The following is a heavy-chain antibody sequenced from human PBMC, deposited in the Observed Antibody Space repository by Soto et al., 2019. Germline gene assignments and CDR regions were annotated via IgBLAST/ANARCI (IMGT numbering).Heavy chain of an antibody. V-gene: IGHV3-11*01. CDR3: AIDRWDSGTNYGMDV. Sequence: QVQLVESGGGLVKPGGSLRLSCTASGFTFSDYYMTWIRQAPGKGLEWVSYITTSGSITYDADAVKGRFTVTRDNTNNSLYLNMNVLRAEDTAVYYCAIDRWDSGTNYGMDVWGQGTTVTVS. CDR1: GFTFSDYY. D-gene: IGHD1-1*01. CDR2: ITTSGSIT. J-gene: IGHJ6*01.